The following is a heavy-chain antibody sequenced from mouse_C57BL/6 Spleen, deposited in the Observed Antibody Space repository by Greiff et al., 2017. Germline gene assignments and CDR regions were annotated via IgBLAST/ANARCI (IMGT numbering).Heavy chain of an antibody. Sequence: QVQLQQSGAELVRPGASVTLSCKASGYTFTDYEMHWVKQTPVHGLEWIGAIDPETGGTAYNQKFKGKAILTADKSSSTAYLELRSLTSEDSAVYYCIYGSTDYAMDYWGQGTSVTVSS. D-gene: IGHD1-1*01. V-gene: IGHV1-15*01. CDR2: IDPETGGT. CDR3: IYGSTDYAMDY. CDR1: GYTFTDYE. J-gene: IGHJ4*01.